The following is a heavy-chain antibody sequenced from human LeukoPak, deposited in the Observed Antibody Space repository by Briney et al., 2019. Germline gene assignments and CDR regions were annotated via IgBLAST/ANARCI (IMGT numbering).Heavy chain of an antibody. CDR3: ARDRGTLPGYFDY. CDR2: IGSNGGST. Sequence: PGGSLRLSCAASGFTFSSYALHWVRQAPGKGLEYVSTIGSNGGSTYYAHSVKGRFTISRDNSKSTLYLQMGSLRAEDMAVYYCARDRGTLPGYFDYWGHGTLVTVSS. V-gene: IGHV3-64*01. J-gene: IGHJ4*01. D-gene: IGHD1-7*01. CDR1: GFTFSSYA.